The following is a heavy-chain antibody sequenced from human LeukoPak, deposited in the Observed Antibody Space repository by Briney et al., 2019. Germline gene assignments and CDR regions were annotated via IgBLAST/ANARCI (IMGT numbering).Heavy chain of an antibody. CDR1: GFNFSDYY. CDR2: ISSRGTTI. Sequence: PGGSLRLSCAASGFNFSDYYVSWIRQAPGKGLECVSYISSRGTTIYYADSVKGRFTISRDNAKNSLYLQMSSLRAEDTAVYYCARVYYGSGSPRHFDYWGQGTLVTVSS. V-gene: IGHV3-11*01. CDR3: ARVYYGSGSPRHFDY. D-gene: IGHD3-10*01. J-gene: IGHJ4*02.